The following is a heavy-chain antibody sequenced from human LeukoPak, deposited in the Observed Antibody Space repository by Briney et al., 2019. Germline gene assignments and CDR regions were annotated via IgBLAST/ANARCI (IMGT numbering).Heavy chain of an antibody. D-gene: IGHD3-22*01. CDR3: ARGNFDSTGGNYFDY. CDR1: GGSISSSNW. CDR2: IYHSGST. V-gene: IGHV4-4*02. Sequence: MASETLSLTCAVSGGSISSSNWWSWVRQPPGKGLEWIGEIYHSGSTNYNPSLKSRVTISVDKSKNQFSLKLSSVTAADTAVYYCARGNFDSTGGNYFDYWGQGTLVTVSS. J-gene: IGHJ4*02.